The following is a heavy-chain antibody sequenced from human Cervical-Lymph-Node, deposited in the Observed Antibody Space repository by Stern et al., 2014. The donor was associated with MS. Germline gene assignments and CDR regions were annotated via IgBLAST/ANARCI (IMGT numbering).Heavy chain of an antibody. CDR1: GGSFSSFE. V-gene: IGHV1-69*01. CDR2: ISPLFGTT. Sequence: VQLVESGGEVKQPGSSMKVSCKASGGSFSSFEMSWVRQAPGPGLEWFEGISPLFGTTNYAQKVKGSATIFADVSTDTFNMELSRLRSEDTAVYYCVLDQGDIAASWGQGTLVTVSS. D-gene: IGHD6-13*01. CDR3: VLDQGDIAAS. J-gene: IGHJ4*02.